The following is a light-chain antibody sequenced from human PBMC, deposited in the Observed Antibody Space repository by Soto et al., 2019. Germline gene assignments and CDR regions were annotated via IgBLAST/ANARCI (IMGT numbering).Light chain of an antibody. J-gene: IGLJ2*01. CDR3: CSFAGSNTLV. CDR2: GVS. CDR1: SSDVGSSNL. Sequence: QSALTQPASVSGSPGQSITISCTGTSSDVGSSNLVSWYQQHPGKAPKVMIYGVSTRPSGVSNRFSGSKSGNTASLTIYGLQAEDEADYYCCSFAGSNTLVFGGGTKVTVL. V-gene: IGLV2-23*02.